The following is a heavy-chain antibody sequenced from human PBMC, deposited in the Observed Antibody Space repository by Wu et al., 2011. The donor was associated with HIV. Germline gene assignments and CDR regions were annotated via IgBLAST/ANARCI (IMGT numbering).Heavy chain of an antibody. CDR2: VIPILGTT. Sequence: QVQLVQSGAEVKKPGSSVKVSCKASGGTFSTYAISWVRQAPGQGPEWMGRVIPILGTTNYAQKFQGRVTITADESTSTAYMELSSLRSDDTAVYYCARAYDLXSGYEALDYWGQGTLVTVSS. V-gene: IGHV1-69*11. D-gene: IGHD3-3*01. J-gene: IGHJ4*02. CDR3: ARAYDLXSGYEALDY. CDR1: GGTFSTYA.